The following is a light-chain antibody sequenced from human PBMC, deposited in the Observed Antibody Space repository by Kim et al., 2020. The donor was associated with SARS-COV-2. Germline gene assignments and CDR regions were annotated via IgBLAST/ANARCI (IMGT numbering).Light chain of an antibody. CDR3: ASRGTTSTWV. Sequence: GPSITNSCTATNNAFGRYNYVSWYQQHPGKVPKLLLYDVLKRPSGVSNRFSGSKSTNTASLTISGLQPDDEADYYCASRGTTSTWVFGGGTQLTVL. J-gene: IGLJ3*02. V-gene: IGLV2-14*04. CDR1: NNAFGRYNY. CDR2: DVL.